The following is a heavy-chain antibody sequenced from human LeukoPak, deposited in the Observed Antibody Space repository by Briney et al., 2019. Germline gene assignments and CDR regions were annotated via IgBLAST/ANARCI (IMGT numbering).Heavy chain of an antibody. CDR1: GFTFHDYG. V-gene: IGHV3-30*02. CDR2: IRYDGSNK. Sequence: GGSLRLSCAASGFTFHDYGMHWVRQAPGKGLEWVAFIRYDGSNKFYADSVKGRLTISRDNSKNTLFLQMNSLRPEDTATYYCVKGKDYYIEVWGKGTTVTISS. CDR3: VKGKDYYIEV. J-gene: IGHJ6*03.